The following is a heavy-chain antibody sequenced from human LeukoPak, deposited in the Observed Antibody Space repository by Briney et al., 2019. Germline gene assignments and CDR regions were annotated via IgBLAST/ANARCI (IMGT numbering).Heavy chain of an antibody. D-gene: IGHD4-23*01. CDR3: ARTPMTTVATSAGYYFDY. J-gene: IGHJ4*02. Sequence: LRLSCAASGFTFSSYAMSWVRQAPGKGLEWIGYIYYSGSTYYNPSLKSRVTISVDTSKNQFSLKLSSVTAADTAVYYCARTPMTTVATSAGYYFDYWGQGTLVTVSS. V-gene: IGHV4-31*02. CDR2: IYYSGST. CDR1: GFTFSSYA.